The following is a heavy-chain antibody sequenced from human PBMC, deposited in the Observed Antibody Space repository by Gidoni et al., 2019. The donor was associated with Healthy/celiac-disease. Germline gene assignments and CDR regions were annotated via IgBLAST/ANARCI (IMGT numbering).Heavy chain of an antibody. CDR1: GFTFDDYA. V-gene: IGHV3-9*01. CDR2: ISWNSGSI. D-gene: IGHD2-21*02. CDR3: AKDSRYCGGDCYPTGAFDI. J-gene: IGHJ3*02. Sequence: EVQLVESGGGLVQPGRSLRLSCAASGFTFDDYAMLWVRQAPGKGLAGVSGISWNSGSIGYADSVKGRFTISRDNAKNSLYLQMNSLRAEDTALYYCAKDSRYCGGDCYPTGAFDIWGQGTMVTVSS.